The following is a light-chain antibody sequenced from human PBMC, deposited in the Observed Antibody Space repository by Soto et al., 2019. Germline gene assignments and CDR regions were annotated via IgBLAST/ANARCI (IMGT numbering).Light chain of an antibody. Sequence: IQMTQSPSSLSASVGARVTITCRASQGIDHSLAWYQQKSGKVPKLLIYSASPLRSGVPSRFSGTESGTDFTRTTTSLQPEEVATYYCQEHYSAPPVGFGPGNKV. CDR3: QEHYSAPPVG. CDR2: SAS. J-gene: IGKJ3*01. V-gene: IGKV1-27*01. CDR1: QGIDHS.